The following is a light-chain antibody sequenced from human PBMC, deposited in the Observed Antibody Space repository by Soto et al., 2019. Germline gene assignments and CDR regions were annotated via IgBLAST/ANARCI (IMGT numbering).Light chain of an antibody. Sequence: QSALTQPASVSGSPGQAITISCTGTGSDVGGYNYVSWYQQHPGKAPKLMIYDVSNRPSGVSNRFSGSKSGNTASLTISGLQAEDEADYYCSSYSSSSTLVVFGAGTTLTVL. CDR3: SSYSSSSTLVV. V-gene: IGLV2-14*01. CDR2: DVS. J-gene: IGLJ2*01. CDR1: GSDVGGYNY.